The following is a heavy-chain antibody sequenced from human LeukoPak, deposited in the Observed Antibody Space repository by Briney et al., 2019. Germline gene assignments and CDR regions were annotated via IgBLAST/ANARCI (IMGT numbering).Heavy chain of an antibody. CDR1: GDSISTSNSY. CDR3: ASLRERSYYARGFDY. V-gene: IGHV4-39*01. D-gene: IGHD1-26*01. Sequence: KPSETLSLTCTVSGDSISTSNSYWGWIRQPPGKGLEWIGSIYYSGSTYYNPSLKSRVTISVDTSKNQFSLKLSSVTAADTAVYYCASLRERSYYARGFDYWGQGTLVTVSS. J-gene: IGHJ4*02. CDR2: IYYSGST.